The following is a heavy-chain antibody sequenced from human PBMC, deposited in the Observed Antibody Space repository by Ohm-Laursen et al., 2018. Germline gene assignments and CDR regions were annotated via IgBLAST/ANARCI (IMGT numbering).Heavy chain of an antibody. D-gene: IGHD4-17*01. V-gene: IGHV3-53*01. CDR1: GFSVSNNY. J-gene: IGHJ6*02. Sequence: SLRLSCTASGFSVSNNYMSWVRQAPGKGLEWVSVIYSGGSAYYADSVKGRFTISRDNSKNTLYLQMNSLRAEDTAVYYCASNDYGVYYGMDVWGQGTTVTVS. CDR2: IYSGGSA. CDR3: ASNDYGVYYGMDV.